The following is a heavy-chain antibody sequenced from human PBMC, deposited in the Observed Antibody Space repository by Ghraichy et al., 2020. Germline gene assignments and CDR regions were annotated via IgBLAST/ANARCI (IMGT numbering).Heavy chain of an antibody. CDR2: INSDGSST. CDR3: ARADRYYGSGRLLDY. J-gene: IGHJ4*02. Sequence: GGSLRLSCAASGFTFSYYWMHWVRQAPGKGLVWVSRINSDGSSTEYADSVKGRFTISRDNAKNTLYIQMNSLRGEDTAVYFCARADRYYGSGRLLDYWGQGTLVTVSS. CDR1: GFTFSYYW. V-gene: IGHV3-74*03. D-gene: IGHD3-10*01.